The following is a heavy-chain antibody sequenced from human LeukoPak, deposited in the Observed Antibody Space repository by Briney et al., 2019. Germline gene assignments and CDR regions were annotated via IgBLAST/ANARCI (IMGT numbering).Heavy chain of an antibody. CDR2: ISRASESI. V-gene: IGHV3-21*01. J-gene: IGHJ5*02. D-gene: IGHD3-10*01. CDR3: ARDRLVGVRGDPLWFDP. CDR1: GFAFNAYS. Sequence: GGSLRLSCAASGFAFNAYSMGWVRQAPGKGLEWVSLISRASESIFYADSVKGRFTISRDNAKNSLYLQMNSLRAEDTAVYYCARDRLVGVRGDPLWFDPWGQGTLVTVSS.